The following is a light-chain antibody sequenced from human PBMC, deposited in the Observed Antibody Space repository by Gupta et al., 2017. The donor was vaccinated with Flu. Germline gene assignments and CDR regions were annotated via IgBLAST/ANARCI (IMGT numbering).Light chain of an antibody. CDR1: SSDVGGYHY. V-gene: IGLV2-11*01. Sequence: QSALTQPRSVSGSPGQSVTIPCTGTSSDVGGYHYLSWYPQHPPKPRMLMIYDVSNRTSGVPARFSGSKPGNTASLTISGLQEEEEDDYYCCSYAGSDTLVFGGGTKLTVL. J-gene: IGLJ2*01. CDR3: CSYAGSDTLV. CDR2: DVS.